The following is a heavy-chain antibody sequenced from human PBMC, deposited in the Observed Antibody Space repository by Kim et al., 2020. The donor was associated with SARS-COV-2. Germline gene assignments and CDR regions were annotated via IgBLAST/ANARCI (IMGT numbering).Heavy chain of an antibody. CDR3: ARVARELLAYYYYGMDV. CDR1: GFTFSSYE. J-gene: IGHJ6*02. CDR2: ISSSGSTI. D-gene: IGHD1-26*01. V-gene: IGHV3-48*03. Sequence: GGSLRLSCAASGFTFSSYEMNWVRQAPGKGLEWVSYISSSGSTIYYADSVKGRFTISRDNAKNSLYLQMNSLRAEDTAVYYCARVARELLAYYYYGMDVWGQGTTVTVSS.